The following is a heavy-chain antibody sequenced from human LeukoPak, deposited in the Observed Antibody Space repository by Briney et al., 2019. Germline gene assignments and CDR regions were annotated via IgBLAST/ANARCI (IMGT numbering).Heavy chain of an antibody. CDR2: IIQTSGGATT. Sequence: PGGSLRLSCAASGLTFSSAWMTWVRQAPGKGLEWVGRIIQTSGGATTEYAAPVKGRFTISRDDSTNTLYLQMYSLKTEDTAVYYCATGFSTATHDGYWGQGTLVTVSS. D-gene: IGHD3-3*02. J-gene: IGHJ4*02. CDR3: ATGFSTATHDGY. V-gene: IGHV3-15*01. CDR1: GLTFSSAW.